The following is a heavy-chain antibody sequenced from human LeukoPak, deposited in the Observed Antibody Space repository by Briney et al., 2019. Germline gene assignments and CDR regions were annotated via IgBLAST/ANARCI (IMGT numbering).Heavy chain of an antibody. CDR2: IKSKTDGGTT. CDR3: EVVILTDYQGAFDY. J-gene: IGHJ4*02. V-gene: IGHV3-15*01. Sequence: GGSLRLSCAASGFTFSNAWMSWVRQAPGKGLEWVGRIKSKTDGGTTDYAAPVKGRFTISRDDSKNTLYLQMNSLKTEDTAVYYCEVVILTDYQGAFDYWGQGTLVTVSS. CDR1: GFTFSNAW. D-gene: IGHD3-9*01.